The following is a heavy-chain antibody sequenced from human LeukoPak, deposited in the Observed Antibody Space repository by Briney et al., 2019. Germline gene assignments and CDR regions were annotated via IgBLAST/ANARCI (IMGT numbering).Heavy chain of an antibody. D-gene: IGHD6-19*01. CDR1: GGTFSSYA. V-gene: IGHV1-69*13. Sequence: SVKVSCKASGGTFSSYAISWVRQAPGQGLEWMGGIIPIFGTANYAQKFQGRVTITADESTSTAYMELSRLRSDDTAVYYCARPLSIAVAAPNGWFDPWGQGTLVTVSS. J-gene: IGHJ5*02. CDR3: ARPLSIAVAAPNGWFDP. CDR2: IIPIFGTA.